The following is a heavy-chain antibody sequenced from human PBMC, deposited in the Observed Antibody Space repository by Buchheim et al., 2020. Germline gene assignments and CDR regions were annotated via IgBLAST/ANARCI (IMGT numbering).Heavy chain of an antibody. Sequence: QVQLQESGPGLVKPSGTLSLTCAVSGGSISSSNWWSWVRQPPGKGLEWIGEIYHSGSTNYNPSLKSRATISVDKSKNQFSLKLSSVTAADTAVYYCARAGNLVWFDSYYYGMDVWGQGTT. V-gene: IGHV4-4*02. CDR2: IYHSGST. CDR1: GGSISSSNW. D-gene: IGHD3-10*01. CDR3: ARAGNLVWFDSYYYGMDV. J-gene: IGHJ6*02.